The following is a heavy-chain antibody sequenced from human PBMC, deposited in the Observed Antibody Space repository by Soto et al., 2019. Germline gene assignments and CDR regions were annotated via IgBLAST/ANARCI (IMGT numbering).Heavy chain of an antibody. CDR3: ATGGTTFGVVRNHWFDP. D-gene: IGHD3-3*01. Sequence: SQTLSLTCAISGDSVSSNSAAWNWIRQSPSRGLEWLGRTYYRSKWYNDYAVSVKSRITINPDTSKNQFSLQLNSVTAADTAVYYCATGGTTFGVVRNHWFDPWGPGELVTVSS. V-gene: IGHV6-1*01. CDR1: GDSVSSNSAA. CDR2: TYYRSKWYN. J-gene: IGHJ5*02.